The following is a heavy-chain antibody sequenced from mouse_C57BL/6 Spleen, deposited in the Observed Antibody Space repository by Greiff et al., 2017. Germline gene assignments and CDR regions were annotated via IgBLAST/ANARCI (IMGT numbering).Heavy chain of an antibody. D-gene: IGHD2-1*01. J-gene: IGHJ2*01. V-gene: IGHV7-3*01. Sequence: EVKLVESGGGLVQPGGSLSLPCAASGFTFTDYYMSWVRQPPGKALEWLGFIRNKANGYTTEYSASVKGRFTISRDNSQSILYLQMNALRAEDSATYYCARSIYSRDYFDYWGQGTTLTVSS. CDR3: ARSIYSRDYFDY. CDR1: GFTFTDYY. CDR2: IRNKANGYTT.